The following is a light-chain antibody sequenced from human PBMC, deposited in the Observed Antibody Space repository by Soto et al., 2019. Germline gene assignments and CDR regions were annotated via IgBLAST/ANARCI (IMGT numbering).Light chain of an antibody. Sequence: EIVLTQSPATLSLSPGERATLSCRASQSVSIYLAWYQQKPGQAPRLLIYDASNRASGIPARFSGSGSGTDFTLTISSLEPEDFAVYYCQQRSNWPQWTFGQGTKVDIK. CDR1: QSVSIY. CDR3: QQRSNWPQWT. J-gene: IGKJ1*01. V-gene: IGKV3-11*01. CDR2: DAS.